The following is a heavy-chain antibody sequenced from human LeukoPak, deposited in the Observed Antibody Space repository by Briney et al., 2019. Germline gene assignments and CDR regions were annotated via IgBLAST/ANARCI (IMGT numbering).Heavy chain of an antibody. CDR3: AGLEAHRPLDY. V-gene: IGHV4-61*01. CDR1: GGSVSDNNFF. CDR2: IYNSGST. Sequence: SETLSLTCTASGGSVSDNNFFWNWIRQPPGKGLEWIGYIYNSGSTNYNPALNSRVTISVDTSNNQFSLKLSSVIAADTAVYYCAGLEAHRPLDYWGQGTLVIVSS. J-gene: IGHJ4*02.